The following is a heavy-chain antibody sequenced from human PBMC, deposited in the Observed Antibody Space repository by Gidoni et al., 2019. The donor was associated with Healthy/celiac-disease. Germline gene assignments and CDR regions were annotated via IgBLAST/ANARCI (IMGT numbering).Heavy chain of an antibody. D-gene: IGHD5-12*01. CDR2: IYYSGST. Sequence: QVQLQASGPGLVKPSQTLSLTCTVSGGSISSGDYYWSWIRQPPGKGLEWIGYIYYSGSTYYNPSLKSRVTISVDTSKNQFSLKLSSVTAADTAVYYCARVPLYSGYDYLGEAGVDYWGQGTLVTVSS. CDR1: GGSISSGDYY. V-gene: IGHV4-30-4*01. J-gene: IGHJ4*02. CDR3: ARVPLYSGYDYLGEAGVDY.